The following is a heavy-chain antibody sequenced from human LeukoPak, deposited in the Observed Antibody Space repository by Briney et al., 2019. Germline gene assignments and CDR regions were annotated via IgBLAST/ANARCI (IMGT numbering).Heavy chain of an antibody. CDR2: IYHSGST. CDR3: AKGHSSSNYYYYMDV. V-gene: IGHV4-4*02. Sequence: SGTLSLTCAVSGGSISSSNWWSWVRQPPGKGLEWIGEIYHSGSTNYNPSLKSRVTISVDKSKNQFSLKLSSVTAADTAVYYCAKGHSSSNYYYYMDVWGKGTTVTVS. J-gene: IGHJ6*03. CDR1: GGSISSSNW. D-gene: IGHD6-6*01.